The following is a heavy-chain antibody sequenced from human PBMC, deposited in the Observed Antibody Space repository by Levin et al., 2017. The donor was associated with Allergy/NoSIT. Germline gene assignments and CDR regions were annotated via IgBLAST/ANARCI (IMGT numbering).Heavy chain of an antibody. CDR1: GFTFSSYS. V-gene: IGHV3-21*01. J-gene: IGHJ6*02. CDR2: ISSSSSYI. D-gene: IGHD7-27*01. CDR3: ARDSGPRNYNYGMDV. Sequence: SGGSLRLSCAASGFTFSSYSMNWVRQAPGKGLEWVSSISSSSSYIYYADSVKGRFTISRDNAKNSLYLQMNSLRAEDTAVYYCARDSGPRNYNYGMDVWGQGTTVTVSS.